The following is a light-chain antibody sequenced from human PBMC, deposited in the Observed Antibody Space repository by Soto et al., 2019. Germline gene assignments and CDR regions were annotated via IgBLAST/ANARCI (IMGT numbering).Light chain of an antibody. CDR1: NIGSKS. Sequence: SYELTQPPSVSVAPGKTARITCGGSNIGSKSVHWYQQKPGQAPVLVIYYDSARPSGIPERFSGSNSGNTATLTISRVEAGDDADYYCQVWDSSSDHVVFGGGTKLTVL. CDR3: QVWDSSSDHVV. J-gene: IGLJ2*01. V-gene: IGLV3-21*04. CDR2: YDS.